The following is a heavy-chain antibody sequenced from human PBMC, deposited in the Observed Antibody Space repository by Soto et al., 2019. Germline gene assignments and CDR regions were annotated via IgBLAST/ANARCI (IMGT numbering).Heavy chain of an antibody. Sequence: GESLKISCKTSGYKFASSWIAWVRQKPGKGLEWMGISVPSDSDTRYSPSFQGQVTISADRSNSTVFLQWASLKASDTAVYFCARKDKSGYFNWFDPWGQGTLVTVSS. J-gene: IGHJ5*02. CDR1: GYKFASSW. V-gene: IGHV5-51*01. CDR2: SVPSDSDT. CDR3: ARKDKSGYFNWFDP. D-gene: IGHD3-22*01.